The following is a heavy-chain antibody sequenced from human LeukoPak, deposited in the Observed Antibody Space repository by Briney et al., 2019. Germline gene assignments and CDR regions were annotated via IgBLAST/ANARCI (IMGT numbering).Heavy chain of an antibody. D-gene: IGHD5-18*01. CDR2: INHSGST. CDR3: ARGYVDTAMVTAPYFDH. Sequence: PSETLSLTCAVYGGSFSGYYWSWIRQPPGKGLEWIGEINHSGSTNYNPSLKSRVTISVDTSKNQFSLKLSSVTAADTAVYYCARGYVDTAMVTAPYFDHWGQGTLVTVSS. V-gene: IGHV4-34*01. CDR1: GGSFSGYY. J-gene: IGHJ4*02.